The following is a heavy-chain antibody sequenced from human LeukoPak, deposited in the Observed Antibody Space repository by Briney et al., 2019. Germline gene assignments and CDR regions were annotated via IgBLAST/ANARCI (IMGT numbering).Heavy chain of an antibody. CDR3: ARGSNSGYSIDY. V-gene: IGHV3-33*01. Sequence: GGSPRLSCAVSGFSFSSYGMHWVRQAPGKGLEWVAVIWYDGSNENYADSVKGRFTISRDNSKNTLYLQMNSLRAEDTAVYFCARGSNSGYSIDYWGQGTLATVSS. D-gene: IGHD3-22*01. CDR1: GFSFSSYG. CDR2: IWYDGSNE. J-gene: IGHJ4*02.